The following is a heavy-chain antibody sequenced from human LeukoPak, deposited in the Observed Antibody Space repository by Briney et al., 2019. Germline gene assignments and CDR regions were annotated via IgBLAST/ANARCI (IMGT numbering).Heavy chain of an antibody. CDR3: ARRLDH. CDR1: GFPFSSYS. Sequence: GSSLTLLCAPSGFPFSSYSMNCVRDSREKWQEWVSSISSSSIYIYYADSVKGRFTISRDNANSSLYLQMNSLRAENTARYHCARRLDHWGQGALVTVAS. V-gene: IGHV3-21*01. CDR2: ISSSSIYI. J-gene: IGHJ4*02.